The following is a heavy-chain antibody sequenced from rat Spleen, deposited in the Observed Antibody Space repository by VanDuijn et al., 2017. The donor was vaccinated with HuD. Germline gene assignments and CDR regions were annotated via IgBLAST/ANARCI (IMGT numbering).Heavy chain of an antibody. D-gene: IGHD1-11*01. CDR2: ISYEGSST. CDR1: GFTFSDYY. V-gene: IGHV5-22*01. J-gene: IGHJ2*01. Sequence: EVQLVESGGGLVQPGRSMKLSCAASGFTFSDYYMAWVRQAPKKGLEWVASISYEGSSTYYGDSVKGRFTISIDNAKSTLYLQMNSLRSEDTATYYCARRGGGYADYWGQGVMVTVSS. CDR3: ARRGGGYADY.